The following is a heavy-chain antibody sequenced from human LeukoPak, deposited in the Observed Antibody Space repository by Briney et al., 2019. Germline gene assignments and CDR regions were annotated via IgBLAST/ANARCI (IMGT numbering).Heavy chain of an antibody. CDR2: IYTSGST. J-gene: IGHJ4*02. V-gene: IGHV4-61*02. CDR1: GGSISSGSYY. Sequence: SETLSLTCTVSGGSISSGSYYWSWIRQPAGKGLEWIGRIYTSGSTNYNPSLKSRVTMSQDTSKNHFSLKLTSVTAADTAVYYCARGSSGWNPPSFDYWGQGTLVTVSS. CDR3: ARGSSGWNPPSFDY. D-gene: IGHD6-19*01.